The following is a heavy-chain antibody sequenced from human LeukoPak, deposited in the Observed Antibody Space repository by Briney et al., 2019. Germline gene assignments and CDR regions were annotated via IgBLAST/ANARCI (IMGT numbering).Heavy chain of an antibody. Sequence: SVKVSCKASGGTFSSYAISWVRQAPGQGLEWMGGIIPIFGTANYAQKFQGRATITADESTSTAYMELSSLRSEDTAVYYCARGITISLYYYGMDVWGQGTTVTVSS. CDR1: GGTFSSYA. CDR2: IIPIFGTA. J-gene: IGHJ6*02. CDR3: ARGITISLYYYGMDV. V-gene: IGHV1-69*01. D-gene: IGHD3-9*01.